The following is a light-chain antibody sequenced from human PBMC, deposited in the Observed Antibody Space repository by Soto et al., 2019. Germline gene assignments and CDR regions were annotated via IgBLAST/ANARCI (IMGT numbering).Light chain of an antibody. CDR3: QQYNNWPPYT. CDR2: GAS. J-gene: IGKJ2*01. Sequence: EIVMTQSPATLSVSPGERATLSCRASPSVSSNLAWYQQKPGQAPRRLIYGASTRATGIPARFSGSGSGTEFTLTISSLQSEDFAVYYCQQYNNWPPYTLGQGTKLEIK. CDR1: PSVSSN. V-gene: IGKV3-15*01.